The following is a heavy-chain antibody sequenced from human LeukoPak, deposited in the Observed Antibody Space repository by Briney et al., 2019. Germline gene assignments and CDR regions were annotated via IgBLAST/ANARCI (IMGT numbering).Heavy chain of an antibody. V-gene: IGHV4-39*01. CDR2: IYYSGST. J-gene: IGHJ1*01. D-gene: IGHD2-15*01. CDR1: GGSISSSGYY. Sequence: PSETLSLTCTVSGGSISSSGYYWAWIRQPPGKGLEWIGAIYYSGSTSYNPSLQSRVAISADTSKHQLSLRLTSVTAADTAVYYCASISPSWTEYSQHWGQGTLVTVSS. CDR3: ASISPSWTEYSQH.